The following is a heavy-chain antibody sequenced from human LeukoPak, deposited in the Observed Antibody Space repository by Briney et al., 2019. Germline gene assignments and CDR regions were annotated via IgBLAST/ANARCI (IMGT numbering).Heavy chain of an antibody. CDR2: MNPNSGNT. V-gene: IGHV1-8*01. CDR3: ASRRVGSSSPRSFDY. Sequence: ASVKVSCKASGYTFTSYDINWVRQATGQGLEWMGWMNPNSGNTGYAQKFQGRVTMTRKTSISTAYMELSSLRSEDTAVYYCASRRVGSSSPRSFDYWGQGTLVTVSS. CDR1: GYTFTSYD. J-gene: IGHJ4*02. D-gene: IGHD6-13*01.